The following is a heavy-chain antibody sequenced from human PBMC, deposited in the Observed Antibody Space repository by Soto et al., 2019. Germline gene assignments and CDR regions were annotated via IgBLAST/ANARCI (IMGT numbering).Heavy chain of an antibody. Sequence: GGSLRLSCAASGLTFSSYEMHWVRQAPGKGLEWVSYISKRGSIIYYTDSVKGRFTISRDNAKNLLYLEMNSLRAEDSAVYFCASVMLRFSYGIDVWGQGTTVTVPS. V-gene: IGHV3-48*03. CDR2: ISKRGSII. CDR3: ASVMLRFSYGIDV. J-gene: IGHJ6*02. CDR1: GLTFSSYE. D-gene: IGHD3-3*01.